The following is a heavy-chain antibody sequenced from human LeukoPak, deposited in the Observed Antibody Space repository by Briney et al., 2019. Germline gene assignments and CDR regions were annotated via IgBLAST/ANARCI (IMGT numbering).Heavy chain of an antibody. V-gene: IGHV4-39*07. D-gene: IGHD3-22*01. CDR1: GGSISSGSYY. CDR2: IYYSGST. Sequence: SETLSLTCTVSGGSISSGSYYWGWIRQPPGKGLEWIGSIYYSGSTYYNPSLKSRVTISVDTSKNQFSLKLSSATAADTAVYYCASELGRYYDSSGYYNWGQGTLVTVSS. CDR3: ASELGRYYDSSGYYN. J-gene: IGHJ4*02.